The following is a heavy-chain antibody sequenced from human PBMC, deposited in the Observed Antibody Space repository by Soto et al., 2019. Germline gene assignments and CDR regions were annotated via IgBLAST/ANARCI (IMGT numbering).Heavy chain of an antibody. CDR2: IYYSGST. CDR3: ARGLISGYYLYDAFDI. V-gene: IGHV4-59*01. D-gene: IGHD3-22*01. Sequence: QVQLQESGPGLVKPSETLSLTCTVSGGSISSYYWSWIRQPPGKGLEWIGYIYYSGSTNYTPSLKRRVTISVDTSKNQSSLKLSSVNAADTAVYYCARGLISGYYLYDAFDIWGQGTMVTVSS. J-gene: IGHJ3*02. CDR1: GGSISSYY.